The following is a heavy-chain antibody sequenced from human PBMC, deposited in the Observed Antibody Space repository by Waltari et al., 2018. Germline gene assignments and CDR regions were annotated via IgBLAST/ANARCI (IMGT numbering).Heavy chain of an antibody. CDR1: GGSISSGDYY. J-gene: IGHJ6*03. D-gene: IGHD3-10*01. CDR3: ARGGGVRGSGSYWYYYYYYYMDV. Sequence: QVQLQESGPGLVKPSQTLSLTCTVSGGSISSGDYYWSWIRQPPGKGLEWIGYIYCRGGTYYNPALKSRVTISVDTSKNQFSLRLSSVTAADTAVYYCARGGGVRGSGSYWYYYYYYYMDVWGKGTTVTVSS. CDR2: IYCRGGT. V-gene: IGHV4-30-4*08.